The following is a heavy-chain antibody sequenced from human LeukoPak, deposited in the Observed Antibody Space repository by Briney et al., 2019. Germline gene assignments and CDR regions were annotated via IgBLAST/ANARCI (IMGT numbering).Heavy chain of an antibody. CDR3: ARGHSYYGSGGYFFDP. D-gene: IGHD3-10*01. J-gene: IGHJ5*02. CDR1: GYSFTSYA. CDR2: ISAYSGNT. V-gene: IGHV1-18*04. Sequence: GASVKVSCKASGYSFTSYAITWVRQAPGQGLEWMGWISAYSGNTNYAQKLQGRVTMTTDTSTTTAYMELRSLRSDDTAVYYCARGHSYYGSGGYFFDPWGQGTLVTVSS.